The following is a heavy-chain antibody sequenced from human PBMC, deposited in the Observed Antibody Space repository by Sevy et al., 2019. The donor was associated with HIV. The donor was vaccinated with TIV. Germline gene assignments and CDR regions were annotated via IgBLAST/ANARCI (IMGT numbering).Heavy chain of an antibody. D-gene: IGHD2-2*01. CDR3: AKDMAPEGGGAYYFDY. J-gene: IGHJ4*02. CDR2: ISWDGGST. V-gene: IGHV3-43*01. Sequence: GGSLRLSCAASGFTFDDHTMHWVRQPPGKGLEWVSLISWDGGSTYYADSVKGRFTISRDNSKTSRFLQMNSLGAEDTAFYYWAKDMAPEGGGAYYFDYWGQGTLVTVSS. CDR1: GFTFDDHT.